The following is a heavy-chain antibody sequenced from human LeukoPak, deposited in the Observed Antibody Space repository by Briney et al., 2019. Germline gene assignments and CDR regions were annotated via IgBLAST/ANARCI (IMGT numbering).Heavy chain of an antibody. V-gene: IGHV1-69*13. Sequence: SVKVSCKASGGTFSSYAISWVRQAPGQGLEWMGGIIPIFGTANYAQKFQGRVTITADESTSTAYMELSSLRSEDTAVYYCARDSSGPLRFFQHWGQGTLVAVSS. CDR2: IIPIFGTA. CDR1: GGTFSSYA. CDR3: ARDSSGPLRFFQH. J-gene: IGHJ1*01. D-gene: IGHD3-22*01.